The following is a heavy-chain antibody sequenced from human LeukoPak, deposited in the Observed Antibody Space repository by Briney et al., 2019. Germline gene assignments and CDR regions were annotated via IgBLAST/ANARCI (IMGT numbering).Heavy chain of an antibody. D-gene: IGHD4-17*01. CDR2: INHSGST. Sequence: SETLSLTCAVYGGSFSGYYWSWIRQPPGKGLEWIGEINHSGSTNYNPSLKSRVTISVDTSKNQFSLKLSSVTAADTAVYYCARDVLGPVTTDYYYYYYMDVWGKGTTVTISS. V-gene: IGHV4-34*01. CDR3: ARDVLGPVTTDYYYYYYMDV. CDR1: GGSFSGYY. J-gene: IGHJ6*03.